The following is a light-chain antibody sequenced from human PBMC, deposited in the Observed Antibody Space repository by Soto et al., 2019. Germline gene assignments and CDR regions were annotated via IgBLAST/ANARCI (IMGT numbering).Light chain of an antibody. CDR3: AAWDDSLHDPYV. CDR1: SSNIGKNT. V-gene: IGLV1-44*01. J-gene: IGLJ1*01. CDR2: SNN. Sequence: QSVLAQPPSASGTPGQRVTISCSGSSSNIGKNTVDWYQQLPGTAPKLLIYSNNQRPSGVPDRFSGSKSGTSASLAISGLQSEDEADYYCAAWDDSLHDPYVFGAGTKVTVL.